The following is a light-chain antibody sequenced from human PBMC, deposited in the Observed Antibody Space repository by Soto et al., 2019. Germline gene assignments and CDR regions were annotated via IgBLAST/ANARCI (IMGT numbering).Light chain of an antibody. CDR3: CSYAGSSTCV. CDR2: EVS. J-gene: IGLJ1*01. Sequence: QSALTQPASVSGSPGQSITISCTGTSSDVGSYNLVSWYQQHPGKAPKLMIYEVSKRPSGVSNRFSGSKSGNTASLTISGLQAEDEADYYCCSYAGSSTCVFGTGTKLTVL. V-gene: IGLV2-23*02. CDR1: SSDVGSYNL.